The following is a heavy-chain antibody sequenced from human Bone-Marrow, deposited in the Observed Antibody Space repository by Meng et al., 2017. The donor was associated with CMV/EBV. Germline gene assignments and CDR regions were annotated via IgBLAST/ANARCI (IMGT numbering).Heavy chain of an antibody. Sequence: VELVEAGGGGVQPGGALRLSCAASGFTFSSYGMHWVRQAPGKGLEWVAFIRYDGSNKYYADSVKGRFTISRDNSKNTLYLQMNSLRAEDTAVYYCAAFSGSYYDYWGQGTLVTVSS. J-gene: IGHJ4*02. D-gene: IGHD1-26*01. CDR3: AAFSGSYYDY. CDR1: GFTFSSYG. CDR2: IRYDGSNK. V-gene: IGHV3-30*02.